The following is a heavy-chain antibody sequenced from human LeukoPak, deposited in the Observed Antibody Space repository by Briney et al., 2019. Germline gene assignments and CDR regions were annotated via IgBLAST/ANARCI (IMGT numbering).Heavy chain of an antibody. D-gene: IGHD3-3*02. CDR1: GFTFSSYG. CDR3: AKDHGISNAFGI. CDR2: IRYDGSNK. V-gene: IGHV3-30*02. Sequence: GGSLRLSCAASGFTFSSYGMHWVRQAPGKGLEWVAFIRYDGSNKYYADSVKGRFTISRDNSKNTLYLQMNSLRAEDTAVYYCAKDHGISNAFGIWGQGTMVTVSS. J-gene: IGHJ3*02.